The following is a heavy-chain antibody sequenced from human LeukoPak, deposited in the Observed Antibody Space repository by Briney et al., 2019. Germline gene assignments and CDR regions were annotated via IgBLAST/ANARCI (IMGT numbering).Heavy chain of an antibody. CDR1: GFTVSSNY. J-gene: IGHJ3*02. CDR3: ARARDYGHCVDAFDI. CDR2: IYSGGST. Sequence: GGSLRLSCEASGFTVSSNYMSWVRQAPGKGLEWVSVIYSGGSTYHADSVKGRFTISRDNSKNTLYLQLNSLRAEDTAVYYCARARDYGHCVDAFDIWGQGTMVTVSS. D-gene: IGHD4-17*01. V-gene: IGHV3-66*01.